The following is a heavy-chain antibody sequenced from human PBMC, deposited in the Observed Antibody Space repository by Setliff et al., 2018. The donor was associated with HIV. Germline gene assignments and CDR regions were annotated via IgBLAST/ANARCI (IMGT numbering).Heavy chain of an antibody. CDR1: GGSIRSSSYY. CDR2: IYYRGNT. V-gene: IGHV4-39*01. Sequence: KTSETLSLTCNVSGGSIRSSSYYWGWIRQPPGKGLEWIGSIYYRGNTYYNPSLKSRVTISVDASKNQFSLKLTSVTAADTAVYYCARGEFYCGTDCYWSSFDYWGQGILVTVSS. J-gene: IGHJ4*02. CDR3: ARGEFYCGTDCYWSSFDY. D-gene: IGHD2-21*02.